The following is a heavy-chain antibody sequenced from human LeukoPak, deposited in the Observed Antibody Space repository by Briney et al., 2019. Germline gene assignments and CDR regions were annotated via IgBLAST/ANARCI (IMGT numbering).Heavy chain of an antibody. CDR1: GFTFSSYA. Sequence: GGSLRLSCAASGFTFSSYAMSWVRQAPGKGLEWVSAISGSGGSTYYADSVKGRFTTSRDNSKNTLYLQMNSLRAEDTAVYYCAKDGRALRYYYDSSGYFNAFDIWGQGTMVTVSS. D-gene: IGHD3-22*01. J-gene: IGHJ3*02. V-gene: IGHV3-23*01. CDR2: ISGSGGST. CDR3: AKDGRALRYYYDSSGYFNAFDI.